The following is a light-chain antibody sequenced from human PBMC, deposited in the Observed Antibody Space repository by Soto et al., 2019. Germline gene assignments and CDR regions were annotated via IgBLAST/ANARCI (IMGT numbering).Light chain of an antibody. CDR1: QSVSSSY. V-gene: IGKV3-20*01. Sequence: EIVLTQSPGTLSLSPGERATLSCRASQSVSSSYLAWYQQKPGQAPRLLIYGASSRATGIPDRFSGSGSGTDFTLTISRLDPEDFAVYYCQQYVISQTVGQGTKVEI. CDR2: GAS. J-gene: IGKJ1*01. CDR3: QQYVISQT.